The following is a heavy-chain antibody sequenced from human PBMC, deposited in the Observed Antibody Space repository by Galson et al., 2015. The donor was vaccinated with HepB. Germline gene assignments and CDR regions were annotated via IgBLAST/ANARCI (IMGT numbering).Heavy chain of an antibody. CDR1: GFPFNNAW. J-gene: IGHJ4*02. CDR3: AKEGHSFGPDH. CDR2: IRFDESNE. V-gene: IGHV3-30*02. Sequence: SLRLSCAASGFPFNNAWMTWVRQAPGMGLEWVAFIRFDESNEYYADSVKGRFTISRDNSKTTLYLQMSSLRAEDTAIYYGAKEGHSFGPDHWGQGTLVTVSS. D-gene: IGHD5-18*01.